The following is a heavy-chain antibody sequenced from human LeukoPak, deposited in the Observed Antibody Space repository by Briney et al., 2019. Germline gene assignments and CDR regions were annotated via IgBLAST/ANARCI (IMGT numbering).Heavy chain of an antibody. V-gene: IGHV3-30-3*01. CDR2: ISYDGSNK. CDR3: ARDRGSREDGMDV. J-gene: IGHJ6*02. CDR1: GFTFSSYA. D-gene: IGHD1-26*01. Sequence: GGSLRLSCAASGFTFSSYAMHWVRQAPGKGLEWVAVISYDGSNKYYADSVKGRFTISRDNSKNTLYLQMNSLRAEDTAVYNCARDRGSREDGMDVWGQGTTVTVSS.